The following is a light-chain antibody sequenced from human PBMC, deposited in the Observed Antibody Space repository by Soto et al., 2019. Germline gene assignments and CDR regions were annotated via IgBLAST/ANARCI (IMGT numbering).Light chain of an antibody. CDR1: QSISNW. CDR2: KAS. V-gene: IGKV1-5*03. Sequence: DIQMTQSPSTLSASVGDTVTVTCRASQSISNWLAWHQQKPGKVPKILIYKASSLESGVPSRFSGSGSGTEFTLTISSLQPEDFATYYCQQYNGYRWTFGQGTKVDIK. J-gene: IGKJ1*01. CDR3: QQYNGYRWT.